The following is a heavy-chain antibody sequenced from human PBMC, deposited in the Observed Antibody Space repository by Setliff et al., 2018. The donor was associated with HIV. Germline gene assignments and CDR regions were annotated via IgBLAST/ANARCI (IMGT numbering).Heavy chain of an antibody. J-gene: IGHJ4*02. V-gene: IGHV1-24*01. CDR3: ARDAPRNTEAAPGY. D-gene: IGHD6-6*01. Sequence: VKVSCKVSGYTLTELSIHWVRQAPGKGLEWMGGFDPEDDETIYAQKFQGRVTMTEDTSTDTAYMELSSLTSEDTAMYYCARDAPRNTEAAPGYWGQGTLVTVSS. CDR2: FDPEDDET. CDR1: GYTLTELS.